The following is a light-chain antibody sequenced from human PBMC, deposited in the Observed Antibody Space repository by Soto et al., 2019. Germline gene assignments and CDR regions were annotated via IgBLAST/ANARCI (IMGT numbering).Light chain of an antibody. Sequence: DIQMTQFPSTLSASVGDRVTITCRASESISSWLAWYQQKPGKAQKILDYKASTLQSGVTSRFTGIVSNTEFTLTISSLQPDDFATYYCQHYSVFPLTFGGGTRVEIK. J-gene: IGKJ4*01. CDR1: ESISSW. CDR3: QHYSVFPLT. V-gene: IGKV1-5*03. CDR2: KAS.